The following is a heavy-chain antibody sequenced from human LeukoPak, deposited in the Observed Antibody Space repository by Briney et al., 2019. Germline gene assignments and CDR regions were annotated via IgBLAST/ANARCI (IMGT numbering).Heavy chain of an antibody. J-gene: IGHJ4*02. Sequence: PSETLSLTCTVSGGSISSRYWSWIRQPPGKGLEWIGYIYYSGSTNYNPSLKSRVTISVDTSKNQFSLKLSSVTAADTAVYYCARNLRIAAAGTYFDSWGQGTLVTVSS. CDR2: IYYSGST. CDR3: ARNLRIAAAGTYFDS. V-gene: IGHV4-59*11. CDR1: GGSISSRY. D-gene: IGHD6-13*01.